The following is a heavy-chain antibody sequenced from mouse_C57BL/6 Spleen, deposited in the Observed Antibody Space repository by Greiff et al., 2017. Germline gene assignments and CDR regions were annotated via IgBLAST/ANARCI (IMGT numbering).Heavy chain of an antibody. Sequence: DVKLQESGGGLVKPGGSLKLSCAASGFTFSDYGMHWVRQAPEKGLEWVAYISSGSSTIYYADTVKGRFTISRDNAKNTLFLQMTSLRSEDTAMYYCASYYPFAYWSQGTLVTVSA. CDR2: ISSGSSTI. CDR1: GFTFSDYG. D-gene: IGHD1-1*01. CDR3: ASYYPFAY. V-gene: IGHV5-17*01. J-gene: IGHJ3*01.